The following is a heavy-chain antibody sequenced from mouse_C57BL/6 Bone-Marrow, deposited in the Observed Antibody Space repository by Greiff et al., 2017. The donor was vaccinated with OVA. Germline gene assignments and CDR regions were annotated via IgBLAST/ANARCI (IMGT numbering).Heavy chain of an antibody. CDR1: GYSITSGYY. Sequence: EVKLMESGPGLVKPSQSLSLTCSVTGYSITSGYYWNWIRQFPGNKLEWMGYISYDGSNNYNPSLKKRIPITRDTSKNQFFLKLNSVTTEDTATYYCARNAYYSNYDYYAMDYWGQGTSVTVSS. CDR2: ISYDGSN. V-gene: IGHV3-6*01. D-gene: IGHD2-5*01. J-gene: IGHJ4*01. CDR3: ARNAYYSNYDYYAMDY.